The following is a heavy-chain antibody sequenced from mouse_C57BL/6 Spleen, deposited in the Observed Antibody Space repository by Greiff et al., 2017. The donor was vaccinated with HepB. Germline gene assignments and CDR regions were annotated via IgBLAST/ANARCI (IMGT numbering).Heavy chain of an antibody. J-gene: IGHJ2*01. Sequence: EVNVVESGGDLVKPGGSLKLSCAASGFTFSSYGMSWVRQTPDKRLEWVATISSGGSYTYYPDSVKGRFTISRDNAKNTLYLQMSSLKSEDTAMYYCARGMVTYFDYWGQGTTLTVSS. CDR2: ISSGGSYT. V-gene: IGHV5-6*02. CDR3: ARGMVTYFDY. CDR1: GFTFSSYG. D-gene: IGHD2-3*01.